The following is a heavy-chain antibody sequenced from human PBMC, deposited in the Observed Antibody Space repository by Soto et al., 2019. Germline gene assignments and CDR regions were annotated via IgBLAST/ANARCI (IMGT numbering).Heavy chain of an antibody. CDR2: ISYDEIDK. V-gene: IGHV3-30*04. Sequence: PGGSLRLSCAASGFTFSNYTMHWVRQAPGKGLEWVALISYDEIDKYYADAVKGRFTISRDNSKNTLYLQMDSLRAEDTAVYYCAGRSGSSDYWGQGTLLTVSS. CDR3: AGRSGSSDY. J-gene: IGHJ4*02. D-gene: IGHD3-10*01. CDR1: GFTFSNYT.